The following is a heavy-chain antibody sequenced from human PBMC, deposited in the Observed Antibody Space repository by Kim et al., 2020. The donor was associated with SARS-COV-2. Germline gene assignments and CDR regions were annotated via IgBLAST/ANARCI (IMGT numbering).Heavy chain of an antibody. V-gene: IGHV3-11*05. D-gene: IGHD3-22*01. Sequence: AGSVKGRFTISRDNAEKSLFLHMSSLRADDTAVYYCARASLYDRSVYYPDHWGQGTLVTVSS. CDR3: ARASLYDRSVYYPDH. J-gene: IGHJ4*02.